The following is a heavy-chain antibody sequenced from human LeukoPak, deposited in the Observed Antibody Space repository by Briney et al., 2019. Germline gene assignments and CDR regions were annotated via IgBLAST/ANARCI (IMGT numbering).Heavy chain of an antibody. CDR2: ISAYNGNT. CDR1: GYTFTSYG. J-gene: IGHJ5*02. Sequence: GASVKVSCKASGYTFTSYGISWGRQAPGQGLEWMGWISAYNGNTNYAQKLQGRVTMTTDTSTSTAYMELRNLRSDDTAVYYCARVVGYCSGGSCSNWFDPWGQGTLVTVSS. D-gene: IGHD2-15*01. CDR3: ARVVGYCSGGSCSNWFDP. V-gene: IGHV1-18*01.